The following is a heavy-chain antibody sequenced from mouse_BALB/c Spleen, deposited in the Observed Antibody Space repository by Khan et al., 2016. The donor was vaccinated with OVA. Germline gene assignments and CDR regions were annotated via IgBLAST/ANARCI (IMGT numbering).Heavy chain of an antibody. D-gene: IGHD1-1*01. CDR2: IYPGTDNT. J-gene: IGHJ2*01. Sequence: QVQLKESGAELVRPGASVKLSCKTSGYIFTSYWIHWVKQRSGQDLEWIARIYPGTDNTYFNEKLKDKATLTADKSSSTAYMHLSSLKSEDSAVYFCAREEALYYFDYWGQGTTLTVSS. CDR3: AREEALYYFDY. CDR1: GYIFTSYW. V-gene: IGHV1-76*01.